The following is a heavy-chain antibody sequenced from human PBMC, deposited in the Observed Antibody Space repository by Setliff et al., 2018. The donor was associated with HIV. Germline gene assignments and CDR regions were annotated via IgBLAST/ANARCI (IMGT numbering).Heavy chain of an antibody. CDR1: GDSISSYY. D-gene: IGHD6-19*01. CDR2: IDWDDDK. CDR3: ARIRRGSSGWYVGRDYYYYYGMDV. Sequence: TLSLTCIVSGDSISSYYWSWIRQPPGKALEWLARIDWDDDKHYSTSLKTRLTISKDTSKNQVVLTMTKMDPVDTATYYCARIRRGSSGWYVGRDYYYYYGMDVWGQGTTVTVSS. J-gene: IGHJ6*02. V-gene: IGHV2-70*11.